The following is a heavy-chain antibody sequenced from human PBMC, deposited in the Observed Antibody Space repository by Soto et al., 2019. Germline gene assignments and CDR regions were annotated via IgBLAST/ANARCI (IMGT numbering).Heavy chain of an antibody. Sequence: EVQLVESGGGLVQPGRSLRLSCAASGFTFDDYAMHWVRQAPGKGLEWVSIISWNSGRIGYADSVKGRFTISRDNAKHSLYLQMNSLRAEDTALYYCAKDKWELSYYFDHWGQGTLVTVSS. V-gene: IGHV3-9*01. CDR1: GFTFDDYA. J-gene: IGHJ4*02. CDR3: AKDKWELSYYFDH. CDR2: ISWNSGRI. D-gene: IGHD1-26*01.